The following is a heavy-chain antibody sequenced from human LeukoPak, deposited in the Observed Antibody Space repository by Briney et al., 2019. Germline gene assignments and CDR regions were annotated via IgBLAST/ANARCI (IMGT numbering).Heavy chain of an antibody. D-gene: IGHD5-18*01. J-gene: IGHJ4*02. CDR3: ARHETAMVIDY. CDR1: GGSISSYY. CDR2: IYYSGST. V-gene: IGHV4-59*08. Sequence: SETLSLTCTVSGGSISSYYWSWIRQPPGKGLEWIGYIYYSGSTYYNPSLRSRVTISVDTSKNQFSLKLSSVTAADTAVYYCARHETAMVIDYWGQGTLVTVSS.